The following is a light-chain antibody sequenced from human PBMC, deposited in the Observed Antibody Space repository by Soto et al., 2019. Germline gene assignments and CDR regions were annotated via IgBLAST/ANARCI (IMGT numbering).Light chain of an antibody. V-gene: IGLV1-40*01. CDR2: GGN. J-gene: IGLJ1*01. CDR1: SSNIGAPYD. CDR3: QTECMRLNFDV. Sequence: QSVLTQPPSVSGAPGQTVTISGTGCSSNIGAPYDVHWYQHVLETAPKLIIYGGNNRPSLGPDRFAGSRAGTAALLDTTGLQAEDEAASFCQTECMRLNFDVFGPRTK.